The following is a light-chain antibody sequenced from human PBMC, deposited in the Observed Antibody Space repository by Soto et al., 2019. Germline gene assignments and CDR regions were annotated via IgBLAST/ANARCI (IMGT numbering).Light chain of an antibody. CDR1: SSDIGGYDY. V-gene: IGLV2-14*01. Sequence: QSALTQPASVSGSPGQSITISCTGTSSDIGGYDYVSWYQQRPGKAPKLMIYEVRYRPSGVSNRFSGSKSGNTASLTISGLXAEDEADYYCCSYTRTSNHYFFGSGTKVTLL. CDR3: CSYTRTSNHYF. CDR2: EVR. J-gene: IGLJ1*01.